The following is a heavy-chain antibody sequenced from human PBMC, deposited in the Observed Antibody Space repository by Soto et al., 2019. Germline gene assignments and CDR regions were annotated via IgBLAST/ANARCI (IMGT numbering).Heavy chain of an antibody. V-gene: IGHV1-69*02. D-gene: IGHD6-13*01. CDR2: IIPILGIA. CDR3: ASAAAAGLGY. J-gene: IGHJ4*02. CDR1: GGTFSSYT. Sequence: QVQLVQSGAEVKKPGSSVKVSCKASGGTFSSYTISWVRQAPGQGLEWMGRIIPILGIANYAQKFQGRVTITADKSTSTAYMELSSLKSEYTAAYYCASAAAAGLGYGGQGTLVTVSS.